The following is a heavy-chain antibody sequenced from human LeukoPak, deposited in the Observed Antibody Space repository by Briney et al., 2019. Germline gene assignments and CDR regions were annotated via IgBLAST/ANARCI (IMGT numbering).Heavy chain of an antibody. Sequence: SETLSLTCTVSGGSISSSSYYWGWIRQPPGKGLEWIGSIYYSGSTYYNPSLKSRVTISVDTSKNQFSLKLSSVTAADTAVYYCARQTKRITMVRGVIGWFDPWGQGTLVTVSS. J-gene: IGHJ5*02. D-gene: IGHD3-10*01. CDR1: GGSISSSSYY. CDR2: IYYSGST. V-gene: IGHV4-39*01. CDR3: ARQTKRITMVRGVIGWFDP.